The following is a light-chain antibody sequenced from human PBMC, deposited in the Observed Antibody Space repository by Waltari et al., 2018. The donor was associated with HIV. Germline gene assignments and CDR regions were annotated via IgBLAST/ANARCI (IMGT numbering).Light chain of an antibody. J-gene: IGLJ2*01. CDR1: SSTIRDCYA. Sequence: EPTPPPPVYGAPGPRVTIPSPWYSSTIRDCYAVYWYQQVPGTAPKLFISGNNKRPSGVPDRFSASESGASPSVAITWLQAEDETDYYCQSYDSSLAGAVFDGGTKLTV. V-gene: IGLV1-40*01. CDR3: QSYDSSLAGAV. CDR2: GNN.